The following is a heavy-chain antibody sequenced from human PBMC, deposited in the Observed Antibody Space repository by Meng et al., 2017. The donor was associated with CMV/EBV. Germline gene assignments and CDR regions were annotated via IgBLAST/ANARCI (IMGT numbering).Heavy chain of an antibody. CDR2: IYHSGSN. CDR3: ARYSSSWSPYFDY. V-gene: IGHV4-30-2*01. D-gene: IGHD6-13*01. CDR1: GGSISSGSYS. J-gene: IGHJ4*02. Sequence: VSGGSISSGSYSWSWIRQPPGKGLEWIGYIYHSGSNYYNPSLKSRVTISVDRSKNQFSLKLSSVTAADTAVYYCARYSSSWSPYFDYWGQGTLVTVSS.